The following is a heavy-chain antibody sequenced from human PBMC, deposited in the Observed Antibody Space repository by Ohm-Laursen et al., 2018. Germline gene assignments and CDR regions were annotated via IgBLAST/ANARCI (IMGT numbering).Heavy chain of an antibody. J-gene: IGHJ6*02. CDR3: ARARFLEWLLSEGWDYYYYGMDV. CDR1: GFTFSNYA. D-gene: IGHD3-3*01. Sequence: SLRLSCTASGFTFSNYAVNWVRQAPGKGLEWVSTVTHNGAYTYYADSVKGRFTISRDNAKNSLYLQMNSLRSEDTAVYYCARARFLEWLLSEGWDYYYYGMDVWGQGTTVTVSS. V-gene: IGHV3-21*04. CDR2: VTHNGAYT.